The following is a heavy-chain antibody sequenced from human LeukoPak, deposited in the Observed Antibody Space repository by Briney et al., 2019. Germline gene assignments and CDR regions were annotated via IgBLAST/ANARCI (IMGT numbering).Heavy chain of an antibody. CDR2: IYYSGST. Sequence: SETLSLTCTVSGGSISSYYWSWIRQPSGKGLEWIGYIYYSGSTNYNPSLKSRVTISVDTSKNQFSLKLSSVTAADTAVYYCARHAVGAGNFDYWGQGTLVTVSS. J-gene: IGHJ4*02. CDR3: ARHAVGAGNFDY. D-gene: IGHD1-26*01. V-gene: IGHV4-59*08. CDR1: GGSISSYY.